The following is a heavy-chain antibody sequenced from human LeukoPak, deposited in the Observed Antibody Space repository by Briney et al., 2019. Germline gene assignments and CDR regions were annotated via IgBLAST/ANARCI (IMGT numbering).Heavy chain of an antibody. J-gene: IGHJ5*02. V-gene: IGHV4-34*01. CDR2: INHSGST. CDR1: GGSFSGYY. D-gene: IGHD3-10*01. Sequence: SETLSLTCAVYGGSFSGYYWSWIRQPPGKGLEWIGEINHSGSTNYNPSLKSRVTISVDTSKNQFSLKLSSVTAADTAVYYCARMGRWNNWFDPWGQGTLVTVSS. CDR3: ARMGRWNNWFDP.